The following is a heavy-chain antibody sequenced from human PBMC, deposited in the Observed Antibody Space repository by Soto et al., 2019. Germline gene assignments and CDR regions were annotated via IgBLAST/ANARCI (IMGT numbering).Heavy chain of an antibody. CDR1: GGSISSYY. CDR2: IYYSGST. J-gene: IGHJ6*02. V-gene: IGHV4-59*08. Sequence: SETLSLTCTVSGGSISSYYWSWIRQPPGKGLEWIGYIYYSGSTNYNPSLKSRVTISVDTSKNQFSLKLSSVTAADTAVYYCARRNTAMGTLYYYYYGMDVWGQGTTVTVSS. CDR3: ARRNTAMGTLYYYYYGMDV. D-gene: IGHD5-18*01.